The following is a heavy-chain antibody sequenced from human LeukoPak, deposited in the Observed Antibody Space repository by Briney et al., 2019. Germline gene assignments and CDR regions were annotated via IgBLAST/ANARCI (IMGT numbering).Heavy chain of an antibody. D-gene: IGHD6-6*01. V-gene: IGHV3-30*18. J-gene: IGHJ4*02. CDR1: GFTFSSYG. CDR3: AKVSTEAAHYYFDY. Sequence: PGGSLRLSCAASGFTFSSYGMRWVRQAPSKGLEWVAVISYDGSNKYYADSVKGRFTISRDNSKNTLYLQMNSLRAEDTAVYYCAKVSTEAAHYYFDYWGQGTLVTVSS. CDR2: ISYDGSNK.